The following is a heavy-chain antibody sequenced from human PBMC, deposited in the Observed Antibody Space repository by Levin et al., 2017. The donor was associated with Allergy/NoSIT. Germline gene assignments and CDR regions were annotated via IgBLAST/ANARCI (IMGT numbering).Heavy chain of an antibody. D-gene: IGHD2/OR15-2a*01. V-gene: IGHV4-4*07. J-gene: IGHJ5*02. Sequence: SETLSLTCTVSGGSTSNYYGSWIRQPAGGGLEWIGRVHTSGSADYNPSLKSRVTMSIDTSRNRFSLRLTSVTAADTAVYYCAGGNIRGRTYTVWFDPWGQGTLVTVPS. CDR1: GGSTSNYY. CDR3: AGGNIRGRTYTVWFDP. CDR2: VHTSGSA.